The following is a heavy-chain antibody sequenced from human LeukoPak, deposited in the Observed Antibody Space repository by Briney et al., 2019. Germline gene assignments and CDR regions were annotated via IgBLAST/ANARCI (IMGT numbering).Heavy chain of an antibody. CDR2: INWNSDTI. V-gene: IGHV3-9*01. J-gene: IGHJ6*03. Sequence: GGSLRLSCAASGFTFDDYAMHWVRQAPGKGLEWVSGINWNSDTIAYADSVKGRFTISRDNAKNSLYLQMNSLRAEDTALYYCAKDEETYYYVSGSLRGHYYYYMDVWGKGTTVTVSS. CDR1: GFTFDDYA. CDR3: AKDEETYYYVSGSLRGHYYYYMDV. D-gene: IGHD3-10*01.